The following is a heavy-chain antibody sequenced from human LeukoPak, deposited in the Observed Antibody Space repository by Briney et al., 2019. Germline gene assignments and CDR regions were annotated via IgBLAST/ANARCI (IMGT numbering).Heavy chain of an antibody. CDR2: IYFSGNT. CDR1: GASISSYY. CDR3: ARGATTFDY. V-gene: IGHV4-59*08. D-gene: IGHD5-12*01. J-gene: IGHJ4*02. Sequence: SETLSLTCAVSGASISSYYWSWIRQPPGKRLEWIGYIYFSGNTNYNPSLKSRVTISVDTSKNQFSLKLSSVTAADTAVYYCARGATTFDYWGQGTLVTVSS.